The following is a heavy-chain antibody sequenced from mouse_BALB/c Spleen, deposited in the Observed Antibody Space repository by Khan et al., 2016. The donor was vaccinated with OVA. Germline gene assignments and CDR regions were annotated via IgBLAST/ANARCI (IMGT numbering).Heavy chain of an antibody. D-gene: IGHD4-1*01. J-gene: IGHJ3*01. V-gene: IGHV1-77*01. CDR3: ARAGWDVFAY. Sequence: QVQLQQSGPELVKPGASVKMSCKASGYTFTDYVMNWVKQRNGQGLEWIGQIYPGSDSTYYNEKFQGKATLPTDRSSNTAYMQLSNLTSEDSSVYFCARAGWDVFAYWGQGTLVTGSA. CDR1: GYTFTDYV. CDR2: IYPGSDST.